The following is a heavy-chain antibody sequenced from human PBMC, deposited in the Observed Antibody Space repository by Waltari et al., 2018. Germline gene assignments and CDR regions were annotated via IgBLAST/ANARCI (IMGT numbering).Heavy chain of an antibody. V-gene: IGHV4-34*01. CDR3: ARRKGRTPRTKTPYYLDY. J-gene: IGHJ4*02. Sequence: QVQLQQWGAGLLKPSETLSLTCAVYGGSFSGYDWSWIRQPPGKGLEWIGEINHSGSTNYNPSLKSRVTMSVDRSTNQFSLRLRSVTAADTAGDYCARRKGRTPRTKTPYYLDYWGQGTLVTVSS. CDR1: GGSFSGYD. D-gene: IGHD1-26*01. CDR2: INHSGST.